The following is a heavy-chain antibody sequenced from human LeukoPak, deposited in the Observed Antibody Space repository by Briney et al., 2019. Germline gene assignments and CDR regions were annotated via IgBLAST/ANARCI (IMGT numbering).Heavy chain of an antibody. D-gene: IGHD3-10*01. V-gene: IGHV3-21*01. CDR3: ARDGTELLWLGELLNFGGYFDY. J-gene: IGHJ4*02. CDR1: GFTFSSYS. Sequence: GGSLRLSCAASGFTFSSYSMNWVRQAPGKGLEWVSSISSSSSYIYYADSVKGRFTISRDNAKNSLYLQMNSLRAEDTAVYYCARDGTELLWLGELLNFGGYFDYWGQGTLVTVSS. CDR2: ISSSSSYI.